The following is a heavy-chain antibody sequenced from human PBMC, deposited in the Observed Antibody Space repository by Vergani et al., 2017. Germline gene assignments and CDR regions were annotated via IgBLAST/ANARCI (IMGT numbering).Heavy chain of an antibody. D-gene: IGHD3-10*01. V-gene: IGHV4-61*02. CDR2: IYTSGST. CDR3: ARAEWFGDLG. J-gene: IGHJ4*02. Sequence: QVQLQESGPGLVKPSQTLSLTCTVSGGSISSGGYYWSWIRQPAGKGLEWIGRIYTSGSTNYNPSLKSRVTISVDTSKNQFSLKLSSVTAADTAVYYCARAEWFGDLGWGQGTLVTVSS. CDR1: GGSISSGGYY.